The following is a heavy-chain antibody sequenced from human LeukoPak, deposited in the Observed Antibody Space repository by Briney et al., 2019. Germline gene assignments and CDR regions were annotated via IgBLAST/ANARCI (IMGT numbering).Heavy chain of an antibody. CDR1: GFTFSNSW. Sequence: GGSLRLSCAASGFTFSNSWMSWVRQAPGKGLEWVGRIKSKTDGGTTDYAAPVKGRFTISGDDSKNTLYLQMNSLKTEDTAVYYCTTAGPMVRDDAFDIWGQGTMVTVSS. V-gene: IGHV3-15*01. CDR2: IKSKTDGGTT. D-gene: IGHD3-10*01. J-gene: IGHJ3*02. CDR3: TTAGPMVRDDAFDI.